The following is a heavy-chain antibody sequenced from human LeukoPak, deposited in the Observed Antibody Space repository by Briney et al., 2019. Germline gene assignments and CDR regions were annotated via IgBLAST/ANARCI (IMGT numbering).Heavy chain of an antibody. Sequence: GGSLRLSCAASGFTFSNAWMSWVRQAPGKGLEWVGRIKSKTDGGTTDYTAPVKGRFTISRDDSKNTPFLQMNSLQTEDTAVYYCTTDSVAVAGRGDYWGQGTLVTVSS. V-gene: IGHV3-15*01. CDR1: GFTFSNAW. CDR2: IKSKTDGGTT. CDR3: TTDSVAVAGRGDY. D-gene: IGHD6-13*01. J-gene: IGHJ4*02.